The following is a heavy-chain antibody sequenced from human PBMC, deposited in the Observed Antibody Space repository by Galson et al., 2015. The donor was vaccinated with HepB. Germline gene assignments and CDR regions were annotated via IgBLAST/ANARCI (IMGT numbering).Heavy chain of an antibody. CDR2: INAGNGNT. Sequence: SVKVSCKASGYTFTSYAMHWVRQAPGQRLEWMGWINAGNGNTKYSQKFQGRVTITRDTSASTAYMELSSLRSDDTAVYYCARARRGYEGYYYGMDVWGQGTTVTVSS. J-gene: IGHJ6*02. CDR3: ARARRGYEGYYYGMDV. V-gene: IGHV1-3*01. CDR1: GYTFTSYA. D-gene: IGHD5-18*01.